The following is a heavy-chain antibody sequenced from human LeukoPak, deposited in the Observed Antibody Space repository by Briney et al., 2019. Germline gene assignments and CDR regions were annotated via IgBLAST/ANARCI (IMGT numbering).Heavy chain of an antibody. D-gene: IGHD3-3*01. Sequence: GGSLRLSCAASGFTFSSYSMNWVRQAPGKGLEWVSSISSSTTNIYYADSVKGRFTISRDNAKNSLYLQMNSLRAEDTAVYYCAREGFWSGLIDYWGQGTLVTVSS. J-gene: IGHJ4*02. CDR2: ISSSTTNI. CDR1: GFTFSSYS. V-gene: IGHV3-21*01. CDR3: AREGFWSGLIDY.